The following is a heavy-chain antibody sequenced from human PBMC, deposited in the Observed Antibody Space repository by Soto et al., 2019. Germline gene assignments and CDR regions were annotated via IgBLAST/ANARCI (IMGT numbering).Heavy chain of an antibody. CDR3: ARDTGYYDILTGYYNGAFDI. CDR2: IYYSGST. CDR1: GGSISSGGYY. D-gene: IGHD3-9*01. V-gene: IGHV4-31*03. J-gene: IGHJ3*02. Sequence: KPSETLSLTCTVSGGSISSGGYYWSWIRQHPGKGLEWIGYIYYSGSTYYNPSLKSRVTISVDTSKNQFSLKLSSVTAADTAVYYCARDTGYYDILTGYYNGAFDIWGQGTMVTVSS.